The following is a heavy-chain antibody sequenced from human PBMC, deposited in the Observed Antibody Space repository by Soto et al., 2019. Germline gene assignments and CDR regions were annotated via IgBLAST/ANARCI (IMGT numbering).Heavy chain of an antibody. D-gene: IGHD3-16*01. CDR2: VYWDDDK. J-gene: IGHJ4*02. Sequence: QITLNESGPALVKPTQTLTLTCTFSGFSLNTRDVGVGWIRQPPGKALEWLGVVYWDDDKTYSPSLKSRLTITKDPHKNQVVLRMTKMDPVDTATYYCAHCRGGVASFWGQGTLVTVSS. V-gene: IGHV2-5*02. CDR3: AHCRGGVASF. CDR1: GFSLNTRDVG.